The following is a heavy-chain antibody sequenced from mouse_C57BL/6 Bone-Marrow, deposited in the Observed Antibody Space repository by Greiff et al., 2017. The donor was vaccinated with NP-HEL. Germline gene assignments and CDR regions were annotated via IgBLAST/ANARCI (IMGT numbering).Heavy chain of an antibody. CDR2: IDPYSGGT. D-gene: IGHD1-1*01. J-gene: IGHJ2*01. CDR1: GYTFTSYL. CDR3: ARYYYGSTSFDY. V-gene: IGHV1-72*01. Sequence: QVQLQQPGAELVKPGASVKLSCKASGYTFTSYLMHWVKQRPGRGLEWIGRIDPYSGGTKYNEKFKSKATLTVDKPSSTAYMQLNSLTSGDSAVYYCARYYYGSTSFDYWGQGTTLTVSS.